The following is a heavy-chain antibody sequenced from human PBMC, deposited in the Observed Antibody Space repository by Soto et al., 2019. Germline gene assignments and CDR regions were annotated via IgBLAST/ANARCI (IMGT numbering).Heavy chain of an antibody. CDR2: IHYSGST. V-gene: IGHV4-39*01. D-gene: IGHD3-22*01. J-gene: IGHJ4*02. Sequence: PSETLSLTCTVSGGSISSNIYCRGWIRQPPGKGLEWIGNIHYSGSTYYDSSLKSRVTISVDTSKNQFSLKLSSVTAADTAVYYCASQHYYDSSGYYVGYWGKGTLVTVSS. CDR3: ASQHYYDSSGYYVGY. CDR1: GGSISSNIYC.